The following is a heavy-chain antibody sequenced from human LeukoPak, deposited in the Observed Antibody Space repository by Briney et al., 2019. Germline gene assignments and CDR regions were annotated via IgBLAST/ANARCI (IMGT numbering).Heavy chain of an antibody. V-gene: IGHV1-2*02. CDR1: GYTFTGYY. Sequence: ASVKVSCKASGYTFTGYYMHWVRQAPGQGLEWMGWINPNSGGTNYAQKFQGRVTMTRDTSISTAYMELSRLRSDDTAVYYCARDWAYYYDSSGSDKERYFDYWGQGTLVTVSS. CDR3: ARDWAYYYDSSGSDKERYFDY. CDR2: INPNSGGT. D-gene: IGHD3-22*01. J-gene: IGHJ4*02.